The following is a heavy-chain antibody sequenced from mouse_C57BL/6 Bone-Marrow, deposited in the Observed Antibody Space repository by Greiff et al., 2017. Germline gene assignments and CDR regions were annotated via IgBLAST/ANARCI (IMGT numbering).Heavy chain of an antibody. Sequence: EVNVVESGGGLVKPGGSLKLSCAASGFTFSSYTMSWVRQTPEKRLEWVATISGGGGNTYYPDSVKGRFTITIDNAKNTLYLQMSSLRSEDTALYYCARRFPFDYWGQGTTLTVSS. V-gene: IGHV5-9*01. CDR3: ARRFPFDY. CDR1: GFTFSSYT. CDR2: ISGGGGNT. J-gene: IGHJ2*01.